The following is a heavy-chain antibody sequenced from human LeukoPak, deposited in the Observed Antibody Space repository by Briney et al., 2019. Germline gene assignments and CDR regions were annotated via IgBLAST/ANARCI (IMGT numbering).Heavy chain of an antibody. CDR1: GYTFTDYY. CDR3: AREHLFSGSENYVLHNWFDP. CDR2: INPDTGGT. J-gene: IGHJ5*02. D-gene: IGHD3-10*01. Sequence: ASVTVSCKASGYTFTDYYMHWVRQAPGQGLEWMGGINPDTGGTNSAQRFQGRVTMTRDTSIRTAYMELSSLRSDDTAVYYCAREHLFSGSENYVLHNWFDPWGQGTLVTVSS. V-gene: IGHV1-2*02.